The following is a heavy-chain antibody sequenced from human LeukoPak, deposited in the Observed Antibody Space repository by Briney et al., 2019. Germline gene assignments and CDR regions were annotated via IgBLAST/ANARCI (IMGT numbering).Heavy chain of an antibody. J-gene: IGHJ4*02. CDR1: GGTFSSYA. CDR2: IIPIFGTA. D-gene: IGHD4-17*01. V-gene: IGHV1-69*06. CDR3: ASGDYGDYLFDY. Sequence: SVKVSCKASGGTFSSYAISWVRQAPGQGLEWMGGIIPIFGTANYAQKFQGRVTITADKSTSIAYMELSSLRSEDTAVYYCASGDYGDYLFDYWGQGTLVTVSS.